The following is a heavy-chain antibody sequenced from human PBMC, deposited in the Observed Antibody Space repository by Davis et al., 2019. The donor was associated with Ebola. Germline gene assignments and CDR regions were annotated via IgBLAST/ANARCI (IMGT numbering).Heavy chain of an antibody. D-gene: IGHD6-13*01. J-gene: IGHJ4*02. CDR3: AKAPIAERTSGDY. CDR2: IGGSGAGT. V-gene: IGHV3-23*01. Sequence: GGSLRLSCAASGFTFSSYAMSWVRQAPGKGLEWVSAIGGSGAGTYYADSVQGRFTVSRDNSKNTLYLQMNSLRAEDTAVYYCAKAPIAERTSGDYWGQGTLVTVSS. CDR1: GFTFSSYA.